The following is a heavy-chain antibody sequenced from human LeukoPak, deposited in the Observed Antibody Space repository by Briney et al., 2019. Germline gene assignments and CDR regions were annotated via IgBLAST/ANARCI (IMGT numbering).Heavy chain of an antibody. CDR2: INHSGST. Sequence: ETLSLTCAVYGGSFSGYYWSWIRQPPGKGLEWIGEINHSGSTNYNPSLKSRVTISVDTSKNQFSLKLSSVTAADTAVYYCTSDPTFYSGRYCFDYWGQGTLVTVSS. J-gene: IGHJ4*02. CDR3: TSDPTFYSGRYCFDY. V-gene: IGHV4-34*01. D-gene: IGHD1-26*01. CDR1: GGSFSGYY.